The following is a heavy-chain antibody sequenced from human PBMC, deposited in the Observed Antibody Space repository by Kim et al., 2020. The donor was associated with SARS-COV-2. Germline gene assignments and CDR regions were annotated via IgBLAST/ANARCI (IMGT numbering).Heavy chain of an antibody. J-gene: IGHJ3*01. CDR2: IYYSGST. CDR1: GGSISSGSYF. D-gene: IGHD2-8*02. CDR3: ARPLHSMDVVDTGFDP. Sequence: SETLSLTCTVSGGSISSGSYFWGWIRQPPGKGLEWIGNIYYSGSTYYNPSLKSRVTISVDTSKNQFSLKLSSVTAADTAVYYCARPLHSMDVVDTGFDPWGQGTMVTVSS. V-gene: IGHV4-39*01.